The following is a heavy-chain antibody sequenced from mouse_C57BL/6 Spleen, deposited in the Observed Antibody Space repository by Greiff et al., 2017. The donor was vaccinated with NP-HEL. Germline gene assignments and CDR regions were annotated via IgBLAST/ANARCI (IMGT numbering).Heavy chain of an antibody. J-gene: IGHJ1*03. CDR2: INYDGSST. CDR1: GFTFSDYY. V-gene: IGHV5-16*01. CDR3: ARAPSWYFDV. Sequence: EVKVVESEGGLVQPGSSMKLSCTASGFTFSDYYMAWVRQVPEKGLEWVANINYDGSSTYYLDSLKSRFIISRDNAKNILYLQMSSLKSEDTATYYCARAPSWYFDVWGTGTTVTVSS.